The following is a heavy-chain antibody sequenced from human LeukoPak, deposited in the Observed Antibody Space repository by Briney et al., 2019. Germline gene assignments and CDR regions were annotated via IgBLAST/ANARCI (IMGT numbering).Heavy chain of an antibody. V-gene: IGHV3-30*03. CDR3: ARERTSGWDAFDT. Sequence: PGGSLRLSCAASGFTFSNFGMHWVRQAPGKGLEWVAVISYDGSIRYYADSVKGRFTISRDNSYNTLYLQMNSLRAEDTAVYYCARERTSGWDAFDTWGQGTLVTVSS. J-gene: IGHJ5*02. CDR2: ISYDGSIR. D-gene: IGHD6-19*01. CDR1: GFTFSNFG.